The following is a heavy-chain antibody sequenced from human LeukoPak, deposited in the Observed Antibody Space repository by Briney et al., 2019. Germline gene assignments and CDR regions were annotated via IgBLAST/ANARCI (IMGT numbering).Heavy chain of an antibody. V-gene: IGHV4-30-2*01. CDR1: GGSIGSGGYY. CDR3: ARGSNAEYFQH. CDR2: IYHSGST. J-gene: IGHJ1*01. Sequence: SETLSLTCTVSGGSIGSGGYYWSWIRQPPGKGLEWIGYIYHSGSTYYNPSLKSRVTISVDRSKNQFSLKLSSVTAADTAVYYCARGSNAEYFQHWGQGTLVTVSS.